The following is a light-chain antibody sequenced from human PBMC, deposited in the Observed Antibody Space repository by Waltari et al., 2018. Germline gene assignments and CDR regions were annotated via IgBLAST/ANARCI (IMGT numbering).Light chain of an antibody. V-gene: IGLV2-14*01. CDR1: STDVGVYNY. Sequence: QSALTQPASVSGSPGQSITISCTGTSTDVGVYNYVSWYQQHPGKAPEHMVYEVSNRPSGVAKRFSVSKSGSTASLTISGLQAEDEADYYCSSYKSSSTWVFGGGTKLTVL. CDR2: EVS. CDR3: SSYKSSSTWV. J-gene: IGLJ3*02.